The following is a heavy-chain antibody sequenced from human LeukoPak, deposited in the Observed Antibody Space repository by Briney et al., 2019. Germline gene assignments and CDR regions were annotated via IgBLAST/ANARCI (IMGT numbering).Heavy chain of an antibody. J-gene: IGHJ6*02. CDR3: ARDRRDTDYYYYGMDV. D-gene: IGHD5-18*01. V-gene: IGHV1-18*01. CDR1: GYTFTGYG. CDR2: ISAYNGNT. Sequence: ASVKVSCKTSGYTFTGYGISWVRQAPGQGLEWMGWISAYNGNTNYAQKLQGRITMTTDTSTSTAYMELRSLRSDDTAVYYCARDRRDTDYYYYGMDVWGQGTTVTVSS.